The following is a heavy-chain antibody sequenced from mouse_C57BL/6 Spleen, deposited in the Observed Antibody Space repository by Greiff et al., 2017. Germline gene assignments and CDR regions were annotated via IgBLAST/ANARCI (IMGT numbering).Heavy chain of an antibody. J-gene: IGHJ3*01. Sequence: QVQLQQPGAELVKPGASVKMSCKASGYTFTSYWITWVKQRPGQGLEWIGDIYPGSGSTNYNEKFKSKATLTVDTSSSTAYMQLSSLTSEDSAVYDCARGGDERAWFAYWGQGTLVTVSA. CDR1: GYTFTSYW. D-gene: IGHD3-3*01. V-gene: IGHV1-55*01. CDR2: IYPGSGST. CDR3: ARGGDERAWFAY.